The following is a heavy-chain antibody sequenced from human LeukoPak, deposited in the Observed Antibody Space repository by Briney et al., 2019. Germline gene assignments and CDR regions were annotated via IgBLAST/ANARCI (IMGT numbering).Heavy chain of an antibody. CDR1: GFTFSTSS. CDR3: AAATNGYYYGMDV. D-gene: IGHD2-8*01. CDR2: IVVGSGNT. V-gene: IGHV1-58*02. J-gene: IGHJ6*02. Sequence: SVKVSCKASGFTFSTSSMQWVRQARGQRLEWIGWIVVGSGNTNYAQKFQERVTITRDMSTSTAYMELSSLRSEDTAVYYCAAATNGYYYGMDVWGQGTTVTVSS.